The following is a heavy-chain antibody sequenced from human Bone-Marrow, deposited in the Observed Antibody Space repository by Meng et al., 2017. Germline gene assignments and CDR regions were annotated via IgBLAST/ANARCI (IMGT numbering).Heavy chain of an antibody. CDR2: IKSKTDGGTT. Sequence: GESLKISCAASGFTFDDYGMSWVRQAPGKGLEWVGRIKSKTDGGTTDYAAPVKGRFTISRDDSKNTLYLQMNSLKTDDTAVYYCTTWIYDFWSGYPRLDYYYYGMDVWGQGTTVTVSS. J-gene: IGHJ6*02. V-gene: IGHV3-15*01. CDR1: GFTFDDYG. D-gene: IGHD3-3*01. CDR3: TTWIYDFWSGYPRLDYYYYGMDV.